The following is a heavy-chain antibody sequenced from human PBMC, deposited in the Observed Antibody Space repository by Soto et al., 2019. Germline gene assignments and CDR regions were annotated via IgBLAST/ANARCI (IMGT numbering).Heavy chain of an antibody. CDR3: ARRGYGPGFPYYYGMDV. CDR1: GGSISSYY. CDR2: IYYSGST. D-gene: IGHD3-10*01. Sequence: TLSLTCTVSGGSISSYYWSWIRQPPGKGLEWIGYIYYSGSTNYNPSLKSRVTISVDTPKNQFSLKLSSVTAADTAVYYCARRGYGPGFPYYYGMDVWGQGTTVTVSS. J-gene: IGHJ6*02. V-gene: IGHV4-59*01.